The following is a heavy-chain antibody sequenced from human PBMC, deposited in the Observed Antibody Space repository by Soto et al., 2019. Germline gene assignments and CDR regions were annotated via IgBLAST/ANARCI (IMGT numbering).Heavy chain of an antibody. CDR2: IYYSVST. D-gene: IGHD1-26*01. J-gene: IGHJ5*02. Sequence: AETLSLTCTVSGGSISSRSYYWGWIRHPPGKGLEWIGSIYYSVSTDYNPSLKSRVTIAEDTSKNQFSLNLSSVTAADTAVYYCVRQETTGSYPPGESWDQGTLVVFSS. CDR3: VRQETTGSYPPGES. V-gene: IGHV4-39*01. CDR1: GGSISSRSYY.